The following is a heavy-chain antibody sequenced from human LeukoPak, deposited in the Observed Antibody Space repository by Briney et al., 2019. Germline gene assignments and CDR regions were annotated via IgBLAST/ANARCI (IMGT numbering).Heavy chain of an antibody. CDR1: GYSFTSYW. V-gene: IGHV5-51*01. Sequence: GESLKISCKGSGYSFTSYWIGWVRQMPGKGLEWMGIIYPGASDTRYSPSFQGQVTISADKSISTAYLQWSSLEASDTAMYYCASRTYCSGGSCYPDDAFDIWGQGTMVTVSS. D-gene: IGHD2-15*01. CDR2: IYPGASDT. J-gene: IGHJ3*02. CDR3: ASRTYCSGGSCYPDDAFDI.